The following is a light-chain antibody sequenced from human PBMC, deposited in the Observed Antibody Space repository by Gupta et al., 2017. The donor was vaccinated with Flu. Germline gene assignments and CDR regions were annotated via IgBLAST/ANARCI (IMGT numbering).Light chain of an antibody. Sequence: DIVMTQSPDSLAVSLGERATINCKSSQNLLYRSNNKNYLSWYQQKPGQPPTLLIYWASTRGAGVPDRFSGSGFGTDLHLTISSRQEEEVAGYYCQQYESYPMYTFGQGTKLEIK. CDR3: QQYESYPMYT. CDR1: QNLLYRSNNKNY. V-gene: IGKV4-1*01. J-gene: IGKJ2*01. CDR2: WAS.